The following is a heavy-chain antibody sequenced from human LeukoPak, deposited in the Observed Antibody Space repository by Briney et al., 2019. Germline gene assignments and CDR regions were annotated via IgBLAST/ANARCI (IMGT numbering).Heavy chain of an antibody. J-gene: IGHJ4*02. D-gene: IGHD2-2*01. V-gene: IGHV4-39*07. CDR3: ASLRGGRYCSSTSCYVLDY. CDR2: IYYSGST. CDR1: GGSISSSSYY. Sequence: LSETLSLTCTVSGGSISSSSYYWGWIRQPPGKGLEWIGSIYYSGSTYYNPSLKSRVTISVDTSKNQSSLKLSSVTAADTAVYYCASLRGGRYCSSTSCYVLDYWGQGTLVTVSS.